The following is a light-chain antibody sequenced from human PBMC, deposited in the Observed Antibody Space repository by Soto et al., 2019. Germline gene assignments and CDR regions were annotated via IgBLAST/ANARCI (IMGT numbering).Light chain of an antibody. CDR2: DTT. CDR3: LLSYNGPYV. V-gene: IGLV7-46*01. CDR1: TGAVTNGHY. J-gene: IGLJ1*01. Sequence: QAVVTQEPSLTVSPGGTVTLTCGSSTGAVTNGHYPYWFQQKPGQAPRTLIYDTTNRHSWTPARFSGSLLGGKAARTLSGAQPEDEAEYYCLLSYNGPYVFGTGTKVTV.